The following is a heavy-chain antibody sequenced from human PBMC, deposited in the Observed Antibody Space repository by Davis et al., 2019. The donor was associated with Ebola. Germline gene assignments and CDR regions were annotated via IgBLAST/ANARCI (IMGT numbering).Heavy chain of an antibody. D-gene: IGHD5-18*01. Sequence: AASVTVSCKASGGTFSSYAMHWVRQAPGQRLEWMGWINAGNGNTKYSQKFQGRVTITRDTSASTAYMELSSLRPEDTAVYYCARGQLWFGNWCDPWGQGTLVTVSS. CDR2: INAGNGNT. V-gene: IGHV1-3*01. CDR1: GGTFSSYA. J-gene: IGHJ5*02. CDR3: ARGQLWFGNWCDP.